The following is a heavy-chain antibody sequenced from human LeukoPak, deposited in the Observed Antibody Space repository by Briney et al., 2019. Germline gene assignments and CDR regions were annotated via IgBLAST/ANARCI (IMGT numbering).Heavy chain of an antibody. D-gene: IGHD3-22*01. CDR1: GGSISSGSYY. J-gene: IGHJ5*02. CDR3: ARIGFYDSSGYYYGHLFDP. CDR2: FYTSGST. V-gene: IGHV4-61*02. Sequence: SQTLSLTCTVSGGSISSGSYYWSWIRQPAGKGLEWIGRFYTSGSTNYNRSLKRRVTISVDTSKNQYSLKLRSVTAANTAVYYCARIGFYDSSGYYYGHLFDPWGQGTLVTVSS.